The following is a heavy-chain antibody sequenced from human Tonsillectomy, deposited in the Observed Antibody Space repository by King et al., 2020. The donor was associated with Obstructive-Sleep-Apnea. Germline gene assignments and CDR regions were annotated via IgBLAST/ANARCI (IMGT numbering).Heavy chain of an antibody. V-gene: IGHV4-30-4*07. CDR3: ARVICSSASCYAPYYYGMDV. CDR1: GGSISSGGYS. CDR2: IYYSGST. D-gene: IGHD2-2*01. J-gene: IGHJ6*02. Sequence: LQLQESGPGLVKPSQTLSLTCAVSGGSISSGGYSWSWIRQPPGKGLEWIGYIYYSGSTYYNPSLKSRVTISVDTSKNQFSLKLSSVTAADTAVYYCARVICSSASCYAPYYYGMDVWGQGTTVTVSS.